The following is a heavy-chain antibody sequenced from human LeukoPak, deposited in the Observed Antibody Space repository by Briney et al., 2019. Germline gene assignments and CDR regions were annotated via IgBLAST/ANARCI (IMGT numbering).Heavy chain of an antibody. CDR2: IYYSGRT. Sequence: SETLSLTCTVSGGSISSGSFYWTWIRQHPGKGLEWIAYIYYSGRTYYSPSLKSRVTISVDTSKNQFSLKLSSVTAADMAVYYCARAMAADGTWSFDYWGQGTLVTVSS. J-gene: IGHJ4*02. CDR3: ARAMAADGTWSFDY. CDR1: GGSISSGSFY. V-gene: IGHV4-31*03. D-gene: IGHD6-13*01.